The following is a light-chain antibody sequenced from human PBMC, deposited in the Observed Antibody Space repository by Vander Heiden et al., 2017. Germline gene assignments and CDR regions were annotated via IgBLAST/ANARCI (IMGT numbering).Light chain of an antibody. CDR2: GNN. V-gene: IGLV1-40*01. CDR1: SSDIGANWD. J-gene: IGLJ1*01. Sequence: QSALTQPPSVSGAPGQRVTISCTGSSSDIGANWDVHWYRQVPGTAPKLLIYGNNNRPSGVPARFSASRSGTSASLAITGLQAEDEGDYYCQSYDSSLSGSRVFGTGAKVTVL. CDR3: QSYDSSLSGSRV.